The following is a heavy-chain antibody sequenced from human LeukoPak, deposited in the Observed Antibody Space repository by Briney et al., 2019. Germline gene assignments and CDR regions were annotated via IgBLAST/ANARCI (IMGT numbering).Heavy chain of an antibody. CDR3: ARGLYSSSWYEGEY. CDR2: INPNSGGT. D-gene: IGHD6-13*01. CDR1: GYTFTGYY. V-gene: IGHV1-2*02. Sequence: ASVKVSCKASGYTFTGYYMHWVRQAPGQGLAWMGWINPNSGGTNYAQKFQGRVTMTRDTSISTAYMELSRLRSDDTAVYYCARGLYSSSWYEGEYWGQGTLVTVSS. J-gene: IGHJ4*02.